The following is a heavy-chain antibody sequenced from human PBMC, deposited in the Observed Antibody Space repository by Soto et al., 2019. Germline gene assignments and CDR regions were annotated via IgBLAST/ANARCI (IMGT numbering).Heavy chain of an antibody. D-gene: IGHD1-26*01. CDR2: TRNKANSYTT. Sequence: ESGGGLVQPGGSLRLSCVASGFTFSDHYMDWVRQAPGKGLEWVGRTRNKANSYTTEYAASVKGRFSISRDGSKNSLYLQMNSLQTEDTAVYYCARSGSYAAFHIWGQGTMVTVSS. CDR1: GFTFSDHY. J-gene: IGHJ3*02. CDR3: ARSGSYAAFHI. V-gene: IGHV3-72*01.